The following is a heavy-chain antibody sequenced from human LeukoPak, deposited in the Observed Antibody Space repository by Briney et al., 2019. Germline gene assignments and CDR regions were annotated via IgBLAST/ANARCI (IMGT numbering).Heavy chain of an antibody. CDR3: ARRYDSSGYSFDY. D-gene: IGHD3-22*01. CDR2: ISSSSSYI. V-gene: IGHV3-21*01. J-gene: IGHJ4*02. CDR1: GFTFSSYS. Sequence: GGSLRLSCAASGFTFSSYSMNWVRQAPGKGLEWVSSISSSSSYIYYADSVKGRFTISRDNAKNSLYLQMNSLRAEDTAVYYCARRYDSSGYSFDYRGQGTLVTVSS.